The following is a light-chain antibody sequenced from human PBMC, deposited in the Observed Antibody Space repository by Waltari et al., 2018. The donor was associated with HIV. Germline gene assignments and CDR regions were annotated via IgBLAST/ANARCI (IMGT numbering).Light chain of an antibody. J-gene: IGLJ2*01. V-gene: IGLV2-8*01. CDR3: SSFAGAGV. Sequence: QSALTQPPSASGSPGQSVTISCTGTSSDVGGHNYVSCYQQHPGKAPKLIIYEVSNRPSGVPDRFSGSKSGNTASLTVSGLQAEDEADYYCSSFAGAGVFGGGTKLTVL. CDR1: SSDVGGHNY. CDR2: EVS.